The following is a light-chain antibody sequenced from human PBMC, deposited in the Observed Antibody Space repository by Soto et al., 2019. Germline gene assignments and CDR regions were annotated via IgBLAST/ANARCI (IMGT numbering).Light chain of an antibody. J-gene: IGKJ1*01. CDR3: QQYNNWPPTWT. CDR2: GAS. V-gene: IGKV3-15*01. CDR1: QSVSSY. Sequence: ILLSQSPATLSLSPGKSTTLSCKAIQSVSSYLAWYQQKPGQAPRLLIYGASIRATGIPARFSGSGSGTEFTLTISTLQSEDFAIYYCQQYNNWPPTWTFGQGTKVDIK.